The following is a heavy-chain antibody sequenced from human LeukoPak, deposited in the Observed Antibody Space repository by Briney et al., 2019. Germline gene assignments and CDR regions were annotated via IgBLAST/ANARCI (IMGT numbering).Heavy chain of an antibody. CDR3: ARDYYDSGGYYTSGYYGIPDY. V-gene: IGHV1-2*02. CDR1: GYTFTAYY. D-gene: IGHD3-22*01. CDR2: INPKDGDT. Sequence: ASVKVSCKATGYTFTAYYMHWVRQAPGQGLEWMGWINPKDGDTNFAQTFQGRVTMTRDTSISTAYMELSSLRSDDTAVYYCARDYYDSGGYYTSGYYGIPDYWGQGTLVTVSS. J-gene: IGHJ4*02.